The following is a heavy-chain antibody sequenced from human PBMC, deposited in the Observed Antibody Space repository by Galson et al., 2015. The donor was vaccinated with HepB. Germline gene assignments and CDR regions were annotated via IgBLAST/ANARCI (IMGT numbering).Heavy chain of an antibody. Sequence: SVKVSCKASGGTFSSYTISWVRQAPGQGLEWMGRIIPILGIANYAQKFQGRVTITADKSTSTAYMELSSLRSEDTAVYYCARDVAAAGGIIWYYYGMDVWGQGTTVTVSS. V-gene: IGHV1-69*04. CDR3: ARDVAAAGGIIWYYYGMDV. CDR1: GGTFSSYT. D-gene: IGHD6-13*01. CDR2: IIPILGIA. J-gene: IGHJ6*02.